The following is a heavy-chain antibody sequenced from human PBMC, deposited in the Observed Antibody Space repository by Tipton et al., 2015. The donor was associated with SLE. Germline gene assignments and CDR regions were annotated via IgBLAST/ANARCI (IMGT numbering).Heavy chain of an antibody. D-gene: IGHD4-17*01. V-gene: IGHV4-4*07. CDR2: IYTSGST. Sequence: TLSLTCTVSGDSINGYYWTWIRQPPGKGLEYMGRIYTSGSTNYNPSLKSRVTISVDTSKNQFSLKLNSVTAADTALYYCARQWPGDVSAFDFWGQGTMVTVSS. CDR1: GDSINGYY. CDR3: ARQWPGDVSAFDF. J-gene: IGHJ3*01.